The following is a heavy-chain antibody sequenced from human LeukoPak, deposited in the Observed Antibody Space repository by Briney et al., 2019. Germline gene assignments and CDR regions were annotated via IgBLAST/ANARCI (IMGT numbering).Heavy chain of an antibody. V-gene: IGHV3-23*01. CDR2: IGASGGST. J-gene: IGHJ4*02. Sequence: QPGGSLRLSCAASGFTFSSYYMSWVRQAPGKGLEWVSGIGASGGSTYYADSVKGRFTISRDNSKNTLYLQMNSLRTEDTAVYYCAKAEGYDILTGLDYWGQGTLVTVSS. CDR1: GFTFSSYY. CDR3: AKAEGYDILTGLDY. D-gene: IGHD3-9*01.